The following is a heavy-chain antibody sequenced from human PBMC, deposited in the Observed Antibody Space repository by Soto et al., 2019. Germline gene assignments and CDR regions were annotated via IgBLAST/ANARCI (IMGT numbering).Heavy chain of an antibody. V-gene: IGHV4-4*02. Sequence: SETLSLTCAVSGGSISNNNWWSWVRQPPGKGLECIGEIHHIGGTNYNPSLKSRVTTSVDKSKNQFSLKLSSVTAADTAVYYCATMGTPATGLYYFDYWGQGTLVTVSS. CDR2: IHHIGGT. CDR1: GGSISNNNW. J-gene: IGHJ4*02. CDR3: ATMGTPATGLYYFDY. D-gene: IGHD2-15*01.